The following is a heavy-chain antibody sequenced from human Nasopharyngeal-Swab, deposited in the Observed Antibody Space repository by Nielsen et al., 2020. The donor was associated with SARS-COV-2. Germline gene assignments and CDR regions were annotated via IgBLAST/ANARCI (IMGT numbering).Heavy chain of an antibody. CDR2: IDYSGST. CDR1: GGPISSYY. V-gene: IGHV4-59*01. Sequence: SETLSLTCNVSGGPISSYYWSWIRQPPGKGPEWIGYIDYSGSTNYNPSQESSHHINRHAKNDFSLKLSSVTAADTAVYYCAASSPMAVAGTQFDFWGQGILVTVSS. J-gene: IGHJ4*02. CDR3: AASSPMAVAGTQFDF. D-gene: IGHD6-19*01.